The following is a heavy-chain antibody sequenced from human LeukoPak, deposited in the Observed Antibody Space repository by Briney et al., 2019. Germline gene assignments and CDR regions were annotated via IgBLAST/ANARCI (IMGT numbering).Heavy chain of an antibody. CDR1: GFTFSNYG. J-gene: IGHJ3*02. V-gene: IGHV3-33*01. Sequence: PGGSLRRSCAASGFTFSNYGMHWVRQAPGKGREGVAVIWHDGGHKYYEASVKGRFHMSRDNYKNTLYLQMKSLRNDDKAVYYCARGGSTNHLDTLDIWGKGTKVTVSS. CDR2: IWHDGGHK. D-gene: IGHD2-2*01. CDR3: ARGGSTNHLDTLDI.